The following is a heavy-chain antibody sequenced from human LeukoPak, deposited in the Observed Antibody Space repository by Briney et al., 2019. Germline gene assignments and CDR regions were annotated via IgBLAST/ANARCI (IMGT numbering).Heavy chain of an antibody. D-gene: IGHD6-19*01. J-gene: IGHJ5*02. Sequence: PSETLSLTCTVSGGSISSYYWSWIRQPPGKGLEWIGYIYYSGSTNYNPSLKSRVTISVDTPKNQFSLKLSSVTAADTAVYYCASFGSGWSGGFDPWGQGTLVTVSS. CDR1: GGSISSYY. V-gene: IGHV4-59*01. CDR2: IYYSGST. CDR3: ASFGSGWSGGFDP.